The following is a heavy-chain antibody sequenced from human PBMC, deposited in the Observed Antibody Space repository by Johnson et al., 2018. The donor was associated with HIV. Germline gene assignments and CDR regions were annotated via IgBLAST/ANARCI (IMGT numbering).Heavy chain of an antibody. CDR3: ARDGRDLATRGGFDI. J-gene: IGHJ3*02. Sequence: QMMLVESGGGVVQPGRSLKLSCEASGFTFSDYYMSWIRQAPGKGLELLSYISTSGGTLYYADAVKDRFTIFRDNAKSSLYLQMNSLRPEDTAVYYCARDGRDLATRGGFDIWGPGTVVTVSS. CDR1: GFTFSDYY. D-gene: IGHD5-24*01. V-gene: IGHV3-11*04. CDR2: ISTSGGTL.